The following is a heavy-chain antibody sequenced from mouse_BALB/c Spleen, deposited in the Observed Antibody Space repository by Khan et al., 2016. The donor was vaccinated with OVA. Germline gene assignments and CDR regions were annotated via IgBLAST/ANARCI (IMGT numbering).Heavy chain of an antibody. Sequence: QVRLQQSGAELARPGASVKLSCKASGYSFTDYYINWVQQRTGQGLEWIGEISPGSGDTYYNEKFKGKATLTADKSSSTAYMQLSSLTSEAAAVYCCARRNYFGYTFAYWGQGTLVTVSA. CDR3: ARRNYFGYTFAY. V-gene: IGHV1-77*01. CDR2: ISPGSGDT. D-gene: IGHD1-2*01. J-gene: IGHJ3*01. CDR1: GYSFTDYY.